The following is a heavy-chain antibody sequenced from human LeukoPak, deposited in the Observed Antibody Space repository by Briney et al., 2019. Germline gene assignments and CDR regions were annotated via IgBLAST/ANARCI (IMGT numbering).Heavy chain of an antibody. CDR1: GGSISSYY. CDR3: ARDRGTYYYDSSGYYDAFDI. V-gene: IGHV4-4*07. CDR2: IYTSGST. J-gene: IGHJ3*02. D-gene: IGHD3-22*01. Sequence: SETLSLTCILSGGSISSYYWSWIRQPAGKGLEWIGRIYTSGSTNYNPSLKSRVTMSVDTSKNQFSLKLSSVTAADTAVYYCARDRGTYYYDSSGYYDAFDIWGQETMVTVSS.